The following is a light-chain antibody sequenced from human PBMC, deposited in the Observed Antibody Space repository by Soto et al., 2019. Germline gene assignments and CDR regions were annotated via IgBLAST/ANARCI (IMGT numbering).Light chain of an antibody. Sequence: PGERVTLSCRASQSVSSSYLTWYQQKPGQAPRLLIYGASTRATSIPARFSGSGSGTDFTLTISSLQPEDCAVYYCQQDYTRITFGPGTKVDIK. CDR2: GAS. J-gene: IGKJ3*01. CDR1: QSVSSSY. CDR3: QQDYTRIT. V-gene: IGKV3D-7*01.